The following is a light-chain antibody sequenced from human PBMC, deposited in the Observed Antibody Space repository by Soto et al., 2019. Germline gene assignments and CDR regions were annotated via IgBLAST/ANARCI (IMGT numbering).Light chain of an antibody. CDR1: QGISNY. J-gene: IGKJ1*01. CDR3: QKYNSAPLM. V-gene: IGKV1-27*01. Sequence: DIQMTQSPSSLSASVGDRVTITCRASQGISNYLAWYQQKPGKVPKLLIYAASTLQSGVPSRFSGSGSGTDFTLTISSLHPEDVATYYCQKYNSAPLMFGQGTKVEIK. CDR2: AAS.